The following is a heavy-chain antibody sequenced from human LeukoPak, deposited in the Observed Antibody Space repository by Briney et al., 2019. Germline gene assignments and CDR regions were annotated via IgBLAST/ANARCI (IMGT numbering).Heavy chain of an antibody. J-gene: IGHJ5*02. D-gene: IGHD3-3*01. Sequence: GGSLRLSCAASGFTFSDYAMSWVRQAPGKGLEWVSAISGRGGNTYYGDSVKGRFTISRDNSKSTLYLQMNSLRAEDTAVYYCAKDQDDSWSGYNHRYNWFDPWGQGTLVTVSS. V-gene: IGHV3-23*01. CDR1: GFTFSDYA. CDR2: ISGRGGNT. CDR3: AKDQDDSWSGYNHRYNWFDP.